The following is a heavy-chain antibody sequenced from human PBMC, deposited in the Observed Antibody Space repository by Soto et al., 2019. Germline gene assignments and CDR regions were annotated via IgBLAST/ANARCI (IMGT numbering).Heavy chain of an antibody. V-gene: IGHV1-18*01. D-gene: IGHD2-21*02. J-gene: IGHJ6*02. Sequence: ASVKVSCKASGYTFTSYGISWVRQAPGQGLEWMGWISAYNGNTNYAQKLQGRVTMTTDTSTSTVYMELSSLRSEDTAVYYCAREYCGGDCYQYYYYGMDVWGQGTTVTVSS. CDR1: GYTFTSYG. CDR2: ISAYNGNT. CDR3: AREYCGGDCYQYYYYGMDV.